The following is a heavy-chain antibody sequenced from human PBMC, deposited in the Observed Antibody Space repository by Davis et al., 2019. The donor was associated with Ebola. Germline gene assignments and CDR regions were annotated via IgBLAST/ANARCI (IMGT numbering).Heavy chain of an antibody. CDR2: LGTSADT. CDR1: GFIFRSYV. Sequence: GESLKISCAASGFIFRSYVMSWVRQAPGKGLEWVSTLGTSADTYYADSVKGRFTISRDNSRNTLYLQMNGLRAEDTALYYCASGDGRGSSYDMDVWGQGTTVTVSS. D-gene: IGHD5-12*01. CDR3: ASGDGRGSSYDMDV. J-gene: IGHJ6*03. V-gene: IGHV3-23*01.